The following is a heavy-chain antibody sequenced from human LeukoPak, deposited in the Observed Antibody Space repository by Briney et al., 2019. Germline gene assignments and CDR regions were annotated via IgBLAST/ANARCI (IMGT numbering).Heavy chain of an antibody. V-gene: IGHV1-69*13. J-gene: IGHJ4*02. CDR2: IIPIFGTA. CDR1: GGTFSSYA. Sequence: GASVKVSCKASGGTFSSYAISWVRQAPGQGLEWMGGIIPIFGTANYAQKFQGRVTITADESTGTAYMELSSLRSEDTAVYYCSTSPYYYDSSGYYPYFDYWGQGTLVTVSS. CDR3: STSPYYYDSSGYYPYFDY. D-gene: IGHD3-22*01.